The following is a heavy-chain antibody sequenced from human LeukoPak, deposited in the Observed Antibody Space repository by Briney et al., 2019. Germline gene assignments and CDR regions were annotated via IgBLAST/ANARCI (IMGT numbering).Heavy chain of an antibody. Sequence: SVKVSCKASGGTFSSYAISWVRQAPGQGLEWMGGIIPIFGTANYAQKFQGRVTFTRDTSISTAYMELSSLRSEDTAVYFCARATVVAGYCTTTRCYKPFDIWGQGTMVTVSS. J-gene: IGHJ3*02. D-gene: IGHD2-2*02. CDR2: IIPIFGTA. CDR3: ARATVVAGYCTTTRCYKPFDI. CDR1: GGTFSSYA. V-gene: IGHV1-69*05.